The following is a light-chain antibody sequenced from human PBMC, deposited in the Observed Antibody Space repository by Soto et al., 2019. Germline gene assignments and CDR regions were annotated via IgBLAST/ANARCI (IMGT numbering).Light chain of an antibody. CDR3: CSFATSGTWV. CDR2: EGN. J-gene: IGLJ3*02. CDR1: SSDVGSYNL. V-gene: IGLV2-23*01. Sequence: QSALTQPASVSGSPGQSITISCTGTSSDVGSYNLVSWYQQHPGKAPKLMISEGNKRPSGISNRFSGSKSGNTASLTISGLQAEDEADYYCCSFATSGTWVFGGGTKLTFL.